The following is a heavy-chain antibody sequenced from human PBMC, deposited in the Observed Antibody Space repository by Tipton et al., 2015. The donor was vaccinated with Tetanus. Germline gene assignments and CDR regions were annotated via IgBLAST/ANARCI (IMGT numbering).Heavy chain of an antibody. CDR3: ARRGCRGGSCYISPNYGMDV. Sequence: QLVQSGGDLLQPGGSLRLSCVASGFTFSNYAFNWVRQAPGKGLEWVSSVGTSASNTYYADSVKGRCTISRDNSKNTVVLHVTSLRGEDTAVYYCARRGCRGGSCYISPNYGMDVWGQGTTVTVSS. J-gene: IGHJ6*02. D-gene: IGHD2-15*01. CDR1: GFTFSNYA. V-gene: IGHV3-23*04. CDR2: VGTSASNT.